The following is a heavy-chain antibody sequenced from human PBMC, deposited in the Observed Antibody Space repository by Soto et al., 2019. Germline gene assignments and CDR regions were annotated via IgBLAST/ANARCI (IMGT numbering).Heavy chain of an antibody. J-gene: IGHJ4*02. CDR2: IKSITDGGTT. Sequence: LRLSCVASAFSFTNAWMSWVRQAPGKGLEWVGRIKSITDGGTTDYAAPVKGRFTISRDDSNNTLCLQMNSLKTEDTAVYYCSTGRSTYGLDSWGQGTLVTVSS. CDR3: STGRSTYGLDS. V-gene: IGHV3-15*01. CDR1: AFSFTNAW. D-gene: IGHD5-18*01.